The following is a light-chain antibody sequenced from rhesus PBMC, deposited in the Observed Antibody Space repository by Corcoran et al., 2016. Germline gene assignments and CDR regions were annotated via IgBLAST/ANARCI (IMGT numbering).Light chain of an antibody. Sequence: DIQMTQSPSSLSVSVGDTVTITCRASQGSSNFLAWYQQKPGKAPKPMIDYAARLKSGVPSRFSGSGSVAEFTLTIASLQPEDFATYYCQQYHSAASSFGQGAKVEI. CDR2: YAA. J-gene: IGKJ2*01. V-gene: IGKV1-37*01. CDR3: QQYHSAASS. CDR1: QGSSNF.